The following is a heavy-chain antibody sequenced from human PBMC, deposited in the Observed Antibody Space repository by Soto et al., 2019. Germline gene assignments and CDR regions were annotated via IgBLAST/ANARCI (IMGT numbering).Heavy chain of an antibody. J-gene: IGHJ4*02. CDR1: GYTFSTST. D-gene: IGHD4-17*01. Sequence: LVQSGAEAKKPGTSVKVSCKASGYTFSTSTLCWVRQAPGQGLEGLGWIKAYSGNTNDAPKLQGRVTMTTDTSTSTAYLELRSLTSDDTAMYYCAFANYGDDDYWGQGTRVTVSS. V-gene: IGHV1-18*04. CDR2: IKAYSGNT. CDR3: AFANYGDDDY.